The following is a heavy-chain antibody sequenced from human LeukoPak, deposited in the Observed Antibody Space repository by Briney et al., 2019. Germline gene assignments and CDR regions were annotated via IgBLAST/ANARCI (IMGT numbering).Heavy chain of an antibody. CDR3: ARGGYCGGDCQAPRYNWFDP. V-gene: IGHV4-39*07. CDR2: INHSGST. J-gene: IGHJ5*02. Sequence: SETLSLTCTVSGGSISSSSYYWSWIRQPPGKGLEWIGEINHSGSTNYNPSLKSRVTISVDTSKNQFSLKLSSVTAADTAVYYCARGGYCGGDCQAPRYNWFDPWGQGTLVTVSS. D-gene: IGHD2-21*02. CDR1: GGSISSSSYY.